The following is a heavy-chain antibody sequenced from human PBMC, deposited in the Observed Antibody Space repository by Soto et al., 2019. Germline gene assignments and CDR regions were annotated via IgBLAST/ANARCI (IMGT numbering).Heavy chain of an antibody. D-gene: IGHD3-22*01. CDR2: INPSGGST. CDR1: GYTFTSYC. V-gene: IGHV1-46*01. Sequence: ASVKVSCKASGYTFTSYCMHWVRQAPGQGLEWMGIINPSGGSTSYAQKFQGRVTMTRDTSTSTVYMELSSLRSEDTAVYYCARTHYYDSSGYTFVYWRQGTLVTVSS. CDR3: ARTHYYDSSGYTFVY. J-gene: IGHJ4*02.